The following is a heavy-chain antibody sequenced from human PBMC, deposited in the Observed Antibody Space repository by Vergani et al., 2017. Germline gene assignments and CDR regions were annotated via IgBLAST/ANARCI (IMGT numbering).Heavy chain of an antibody. CDR1: GYTFTGYY. D-gene: IGHD4-11*01. J-gene: IGHJ6*03. V-gene: IGHV1-2*02. CDR3: ARGRGWLTTVKRWPYYYYYMDV. Sequence: QVQLVQSGAEVKKPGASVKVSCKASGYTFTGYYMHWVRQAPGQGLEWMGWINPNSGGTNYAQKFQGRVTMTRDTSISTAYMELSRLRSDDTAVYYCARGRGWLTTVKRWPYYYYYMDVWGKGTTVTVSS. CDR2: INPNSGGT.